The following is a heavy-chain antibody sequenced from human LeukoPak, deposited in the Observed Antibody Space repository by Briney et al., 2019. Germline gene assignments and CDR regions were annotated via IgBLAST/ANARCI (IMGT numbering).Heavy chain of an antibody. J-gene: IGHJ6*02. V-gene: IGHV4-34*01. CDR3: ARASADSDIVATADSYYYYGMDV. D-gene: IGHD5-12*01. CDR1: GGSFSGYY. CDR2: INHSGST. Sequence: SETLSLTCAVYGGSFSGYYWSWIRQPPGKGREWIGEINHSGSTNYNPSLKSRVTISVDTSKNQFSLKLSSVTAADTAVYYCARASADSDIVATADSYYYYGMDVWGQGTTVTVSS.